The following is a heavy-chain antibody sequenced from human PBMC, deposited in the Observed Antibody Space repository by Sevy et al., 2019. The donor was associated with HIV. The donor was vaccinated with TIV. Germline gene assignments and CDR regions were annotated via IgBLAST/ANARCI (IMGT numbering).Heavy chain of an antibody. V-gene: IGHV3-21*01. D-gene: IGHD3-3*01. CDR2: ISSSSRYI. Sequence: GGSLRLSCAASGFTFSSYSMNWVRQAPGKGLEWVSSISSSSRYIYYADSVKGRFTISRDNAKNSLYLQMNSLRAEDTAVYYCARDTQYYDFWSGYYTGYYYYGMDVWGQGTTVTVSS. J-gene: IGHJ6*02. CDR1: GFTFSSYS. CDR3: ARDTQYYDFWSGYYTGYYYYGMDV.